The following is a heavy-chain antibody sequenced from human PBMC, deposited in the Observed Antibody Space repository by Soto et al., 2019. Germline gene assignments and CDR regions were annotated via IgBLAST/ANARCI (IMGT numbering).Heavy chain of an antibody. J-gene: IGHJ4*02. CDR3: ARVPMTTVTTFDY. D-gene: IGHD4-4*01. CDR2: INAGNGNT. V-gene: IGHV1-3*01. CDR1: GYTFTSYG. Sequence: ASVKVSCKASGYTFTSYGISWVRQAPGQRLEWMGWINAGNGNTKYSQKFQGRVTITRDTSASTAYMELSSLRSEDTAVYYCARVPMTTVTTFDYWGQGTLVTSPQ.